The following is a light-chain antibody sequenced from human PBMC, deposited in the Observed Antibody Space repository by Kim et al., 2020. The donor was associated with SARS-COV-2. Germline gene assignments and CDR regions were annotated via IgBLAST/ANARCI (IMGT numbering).Light chain of an antibody. CDR2: WAS. CDR3: QQYYGTPPRT. Sequence: DIVMTQPPDSLAVSLGERATINCRSSQSVLYSSNNKNYLAWYQQKPGQSPKLLIYWASTRESGVPDRFSGSGSGTDFTLTISSLQAEDVAVYYCQQYYGTPPRTFGQGTKVDIK. CDR1: QSVLYSSNNKNY. J-gene: IGKJ1*01. V-gene: IGKV4-1*01.